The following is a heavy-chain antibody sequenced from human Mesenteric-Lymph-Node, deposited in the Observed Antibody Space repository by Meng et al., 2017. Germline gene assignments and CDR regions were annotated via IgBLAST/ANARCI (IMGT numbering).Heavy chain of an antibody. D-gene: IGHD2/OR15-2a*01. CDR3: ARGDTGTTDYFFDYYGMDV. V-gene: IGHV1-18*01. Sequence: ASVKVSCKASGYTFTSYGISWVRQAPGQGLEWMGWISAYNGNTNYAQKLQGRVTMTTDTSTSTAYMELRSLRSEDTAVYYCARGDTGTTDYFFDYYGMDVWGQGTTVTVSS. CDR2: ISAYNGNT. J-gene: IGHJ6*02. CDR1: GYTFTSYG.